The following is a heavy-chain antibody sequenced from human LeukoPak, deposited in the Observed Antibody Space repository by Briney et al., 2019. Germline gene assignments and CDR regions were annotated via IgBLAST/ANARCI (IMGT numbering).Heavy chain of an antibody. J-gene: IGHJ4*02. CDR2: IYHSGST. D-gene: IGHD6-19*01. CDR1: GYSISSGYY. Sequence: SETLSLTCAVSGYSISSGYYWGWIRQPPGKGLEWIGSIYHSGSTYYNPSLKSRVTISVDTSKNQFSLKLSSVTAADTAVYYCARVFPGSGWYGGPFEYWGQGTLVTVSS. CDR3: ARVFPGSGWYGGPFEY. V-gene: IGHV4-38-2*01.